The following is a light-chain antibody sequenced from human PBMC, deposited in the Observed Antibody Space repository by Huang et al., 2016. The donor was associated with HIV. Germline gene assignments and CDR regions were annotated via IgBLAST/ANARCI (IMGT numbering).Light chain of an antibody. CDR2: GAY. V-gene: IGKV3-15*01. J-gene: IGKJ5*01. CDR1: HSVSSN. Sequence: EIVMTQSPATLSVSPGERAPLSCRASHSVSSNLAWYQQKPGQAHRLLIYGAYTRATGIPARLSGSGSGTEFTLTISSLQSEDFAVYYCQHYNNWPPEITFGQGTRLEIK. CDR3: QHYNNWPPEIT.